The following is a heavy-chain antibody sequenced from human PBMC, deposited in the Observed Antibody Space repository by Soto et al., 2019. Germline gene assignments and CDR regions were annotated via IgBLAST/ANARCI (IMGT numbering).Heavy chain of an antibody. CDR1: GGTFSSYT. D-gene: IGHD3-3*01. CDR3: ARDPSFEYYDHYYYGMDV. V-gene: IGHV1-69*08. Sequence: QVQLVQSGAEVKKPGSSVKVSCKASGGTFSSYTISWVRQAPGQGLEWMGRIIPILGIANYAQKFRGRVTITADKSTSTAYMELSSLRSEDTAVYYCARDPSFEYYDHYYYGMDVWGQGTTVTVSS. J-gene: IGHJ6*02. CDR2: IIPILGIA.